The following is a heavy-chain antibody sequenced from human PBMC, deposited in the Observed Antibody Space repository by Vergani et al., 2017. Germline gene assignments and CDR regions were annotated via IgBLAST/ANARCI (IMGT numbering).Heavy chain of an antibody. Sequence: QVQLQESGPGVVKPSQTLSLTCAVSGGSISSGDHCWTWIRQRPGKGLEWIGYIFYSGTTYDNPFLRSRLTISVDTSQNQFSLKLSSVTAADTAVYYCARETYYDFWSGSKKPQDVWGKGTTVTVSS. CDR1: GGSISSGDHC. D-gene: IGHD3-3*01. CDR3: ARETYYDFWSGSKKPQDV. CDR2: IFYSGTT. J-gene: IGHJ6*04. V-gene: IGHV4-31*11.